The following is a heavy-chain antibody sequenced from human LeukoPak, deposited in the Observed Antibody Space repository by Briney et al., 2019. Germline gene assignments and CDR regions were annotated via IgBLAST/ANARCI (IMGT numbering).Heavy chain of an antibody. CDR1: GFTFSSYS. Sequence: PGGSLRLSCAASGFTFSSYSMTWIRQPPGKGLEWIGEINHSGSTDYNPSLKSRVTISVDTSKNQFSLKLNSVTAADTAVYYCARGQLRLSNWGQGSLVIVSS. CDR3: ARGQLRLSN. D-gene: IGHD6-25*01. V-gene: IGHV4-34*01. J-gene: IGHJ4*02. CDR2: INHSGST.